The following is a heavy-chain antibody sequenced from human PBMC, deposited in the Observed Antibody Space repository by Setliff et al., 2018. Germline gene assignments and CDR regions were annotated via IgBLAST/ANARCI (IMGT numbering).Heavy chain of an antibody. Sequence: ASVKVSCKASGGTFSSYAIDWVRQAPGQGLEWMGGIIPMFGTTNYAQRFRGRVTITADESTTTAYLELSSLRSGDTAVYYCARVRDCSGGICHRGFHHYMDVWGKGATVTVSS. D-gene: IGHD2-15*01. V-gene: IGHV1-69*13. J-gene: IGHJ6*03. CDR1: GGTFSSYA. CDR3: ARVRDCSGGICHRGFHHYMDV. CDR2: IIPMFGTT.